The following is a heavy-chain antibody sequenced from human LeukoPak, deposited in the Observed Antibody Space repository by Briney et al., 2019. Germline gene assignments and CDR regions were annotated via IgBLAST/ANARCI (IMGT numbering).Heavy chain of an antibody. CDR2: TYYRSKWYN. Sequence: SQTLSLTCAISGDSVSSNSAAWNWIRQSPSRGLEWLGRTYYRSKWYNEDAVSVKSRMSISPDTPKNQVSLQVNSVTPDDTAVYFCARDVTTWGQGTLVTVSS. CDR3: ARDVTT. V-gene: IGHV6-1*01. CDR1: GDSVSSNSAA. J-gene: IGHJ5*02.